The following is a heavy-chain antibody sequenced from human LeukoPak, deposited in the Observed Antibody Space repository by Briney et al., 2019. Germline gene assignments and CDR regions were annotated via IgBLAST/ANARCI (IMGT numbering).Heavy chain of an antibody. V-gene: IGHV3-23*01. CDR1: EFTFDSYA. J-gene: IGHJ4*02. CDR2: ISGSGGST. Sequence: GGSLRLSCAASEFTFDSYAMSWVRQAPGKGLEWVSAISGSGGSTYYADSVKGRFTISRDNSKNTLYLQMNSLRAEDTAVYYCAKDPRADSGGYYGGPFTIDYWGQGTLVTVSS. D-gene: IGHD1-26*01. CDR3: AKDPRADSGGYYGGPFTIDY.